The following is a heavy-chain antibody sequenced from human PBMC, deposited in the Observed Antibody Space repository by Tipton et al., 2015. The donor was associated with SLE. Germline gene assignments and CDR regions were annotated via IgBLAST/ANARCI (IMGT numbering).Heavy chain of an antibody. Sequence: GLVKPSETLSLTCTVSGGSIISSSYYWGWIRQPPGKGLEWIGSIYYSGSTYYNPSLKSRVTISVDTSKNQFSLKLSSVTAADTAVYYCARALGPDYYDSSGGGAFDIWGQGTVVTVSS. CDR2: IYYSGST. V-gene: IGHV4-39*07. D-gene: IGHD3-22*01. CDR1: GGSIISSSYY. CDR3: ARALGPDYYDSSGGGAFDI. J-gene: IGHJ3*02.